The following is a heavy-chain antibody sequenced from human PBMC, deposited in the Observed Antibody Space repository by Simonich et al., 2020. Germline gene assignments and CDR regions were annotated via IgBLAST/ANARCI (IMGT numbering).Heavy chain of an antibody. V-gene: IGHV1-8*03. CDR1: GYTFTSYD. CDR3: ARARYCSSTSCYNWFDP. D-gene: IGHD2-2*01. CDR2: MNPNSDNK. J-gene: IGHJ5*02. Sequence: QVQLVQSGAEVKKPGASVKVSCKASGYTFTSYDIKWVRQAPGQGLEWMGWMNPNSDNKGTAQKFQGRVTITRNSAISKAYMELSSLRSEDTAVYYCARARYCSSTSCYNWFDPWGQGTLVTVSS.